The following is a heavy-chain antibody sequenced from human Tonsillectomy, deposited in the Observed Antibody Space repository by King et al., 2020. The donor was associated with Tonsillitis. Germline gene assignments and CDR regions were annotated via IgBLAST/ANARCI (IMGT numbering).Heavy chain of an antibody. V-gene: IGHV4-31*03. CDR3: ATCSYSGYSGYFDY. D-gene: IGHD5-12*01. Sequence: QLQESGPGLVKPSQTLSLTCTVSGGSISSGGYYWSWIRQHPGKGLEWIGYIYYSGSTHYNPSLKSRVTISVHTSKNQFSLKLSSVTAADTAVYYCATCSYSGYSGYFDYWGQGTLVTVSS. CDR1: GGSISSGGYY. J-gene: IGHJ4*02. CDR2: IYYSGST.